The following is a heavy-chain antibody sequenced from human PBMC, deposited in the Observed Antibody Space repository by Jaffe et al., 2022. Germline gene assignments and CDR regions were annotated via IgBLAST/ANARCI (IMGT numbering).Heavy chain of an antibody. CDR1: GGSFSGYY. J-gene: IGHJ4*02. Sequence: QVQLQQWGAGLLKPSETLSLTCAVYGGSFSGYYWSWIRQPPGKGLEWIGEINHSGSTNYNPSLKSRVTISVDTSKNQFSLKLSSVTAADTAVYYCARGRDSSSWSYFDYWGQGTLVTVSS. V-gene: IGHV4-34*01. D-gene: IGHD6-13*01. CDR2: INHSGST. CDR3: ARGRDSSSWSYFDY.